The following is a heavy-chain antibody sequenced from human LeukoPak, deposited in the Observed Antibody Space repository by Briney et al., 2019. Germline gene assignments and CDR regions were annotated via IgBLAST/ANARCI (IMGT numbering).Heavy chain of an antibody. D-gene: IGHD3-10*01. CDR3: ARWSVRGVKPLDY. CDR1: GFTVSSNY. CDR2: IYSGGST. V-gene: IGHV3-66*01. J-gene: IGHJ4*02. Sequence: GESLTLSCAVSGFTVSSNYMSWVRQAPGKGLEWVSVIYSGGSTYYADSVKGRFTISRHNSKTTLYPQMNSRRAEDTAVYYWARWSVRGVKPLDYWGQGTLVTVSS.